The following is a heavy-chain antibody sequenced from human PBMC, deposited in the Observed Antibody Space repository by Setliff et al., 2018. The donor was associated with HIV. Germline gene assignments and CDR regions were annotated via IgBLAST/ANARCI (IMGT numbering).Heavy chain of an antibody. Sequence: PGGSLRLSCAASGFTFSSYSMNWVRQAPGKGLEGVSTISSSSSYIYYADSVKGRFTISRDNAKNSLYLQMNSLRPEDTAVYYCASTGGGVYYYYMDVWGKGTTVTVSS. CDR2: ISSSSSYI. CDR1: GFTFSSYS. V-gene: IGHV3-21*06. J-gene: IGHJ6*03. CDR3: ASTGGGVYYYYMDV. D-gene: IGHD2-8*02.